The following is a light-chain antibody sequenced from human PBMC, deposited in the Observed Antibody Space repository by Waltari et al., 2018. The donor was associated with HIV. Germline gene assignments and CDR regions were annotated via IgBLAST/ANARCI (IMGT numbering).Light chain of an antibody. Sequence: QSVLTQPPSASGTPGQRVTISCSGSSSNIGSNTVNWYQQLPGTAPKLLIYSNNPRPSRVPDRFSGSKSCTSASLAISGLQSEDEADYYCAAWDDSLNGVVFGGGTKLTVL. V-gene: IGLV1-44*01. CDR2: SNN. J-gene: IGLJ2*01. CDR3: AAWDDSLNGVV. CDR1: SSNIGSNT.